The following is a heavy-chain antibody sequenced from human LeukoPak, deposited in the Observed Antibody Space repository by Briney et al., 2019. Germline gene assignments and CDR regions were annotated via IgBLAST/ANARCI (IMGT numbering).Heavy chain of an antibody. CDR1: GGSISSYY. V-gene: IGHV4-59*01. CDR2: IYYSGST. CDR3: ARGGRSYYYMDV. J-gene: IGHJ6*03. Sequence: SETLSLTCTVSGGSISSYYWSWIRQPPGKGLEWIGYIYYSGSTNYNPSLKSRVTISVDTSKNQFSLKLSSVTAADTAVYYCARGGRSYYYMDVWGKGTTVTVSS.